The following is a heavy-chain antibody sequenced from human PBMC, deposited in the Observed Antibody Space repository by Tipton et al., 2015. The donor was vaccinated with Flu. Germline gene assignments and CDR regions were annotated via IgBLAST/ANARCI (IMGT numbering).Heavy chain of an antibody. CDR2: ICYSEIT. D-gene: IGHD6-19*01. CDR1: GDSISSTDYC. CDR3: ADVIWYSGGLGYFQD. V-gene: IGHV4-39*01. Sequence: TLSLTCTVSGDSISSTDYCWGWFRRPPGKGLEWIGSICYSEITYYNPSVKSRVFVSVDTSKNQFSLRLNSVTAADTAVYYCADVIWYSGGLGYFQDWGQGTLVTVSS. J-gene: IGHJ1*01.